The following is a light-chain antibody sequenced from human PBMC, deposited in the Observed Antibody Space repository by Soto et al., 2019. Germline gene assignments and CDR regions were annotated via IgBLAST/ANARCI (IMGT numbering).Light chain of an antibody. CDR2: GNS. V-gene: IGLV1-40*01. J-gene: IGLJ1*01. CDR1: SSNIGAGYD. CDR3: QSYDSSLSGYV. Sequence: VLAQPPSVSGAPGQSVTISCTGSSSNIGAGYDVHWYQQLPGTAPKLLIYGNSNRPSGVPDRFSGSKSGTSASLAITGLQAEDEADYYCQSYDSSLSGYVFGTGTKVTVL.